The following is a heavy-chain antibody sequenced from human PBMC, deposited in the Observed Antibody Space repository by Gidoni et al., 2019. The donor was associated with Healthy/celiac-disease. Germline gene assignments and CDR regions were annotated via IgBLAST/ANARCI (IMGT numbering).Heavy chain of an antibody. CDR3: ARDLTDYDSSGYYSVGAFDI. D-gene: IGHD3-22*01. CDR1: GFTCSSYW. Sequence: EVQLVESGGGLVQPGGSLRLSCAASGFTCSSYWMSWVRQAPGKGLEWVANIKQDGSEKYYVDSVKGRFTISRDNAKNSLYLQMNSLRAEDTAVYYCARDLTDYDSSGYYSVGAFDIWGQGTMVTVSS. J-gene: IGHJ3*02. V-gene: IGHV3-7*04. CDR2: IKQDGSEK.